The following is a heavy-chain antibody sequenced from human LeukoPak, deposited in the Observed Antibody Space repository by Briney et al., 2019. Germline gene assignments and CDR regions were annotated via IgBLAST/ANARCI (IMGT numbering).Heavy chain of an antibody. CDR1: GFTFSDYY. D-gene: IGHD2-15*01. V-gene: IGHV3-11*01. CDR3: ARVVKSLGVVVVAAAPDAFDI. CDR2: ISSSGSTI. J-gene: IGHJ3*02. Sequence: GGSLRLSCAASGFTFSDYYMSWIRQAPGKGLEWVSYISSSGSTIYYADSVKGRFTISRDNAKNSLYLQMNSLRAEDTAVYYCARVVKSLGVVVVAAAPDAFDIWGQGTMVTVSS.